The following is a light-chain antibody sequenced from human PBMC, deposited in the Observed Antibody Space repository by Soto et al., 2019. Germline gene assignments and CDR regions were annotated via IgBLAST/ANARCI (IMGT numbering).Light chain of an antibody. J-gene: IGKJ1*01. CDR2: AAS. Sequence: DIQMTQSPSSLSASVGDRVTITCRAGQSISSYLNWYQQKPGKAPKLLIYAASSLQSGVPSRFSGSGSGTDFTLTISSLQPEDFATYYCQQSYSTPPTFGQGTKWIS. CDR1: QSISSY. V-gene: IGKV1-39*01. CDR3: QQSYSTPPT.